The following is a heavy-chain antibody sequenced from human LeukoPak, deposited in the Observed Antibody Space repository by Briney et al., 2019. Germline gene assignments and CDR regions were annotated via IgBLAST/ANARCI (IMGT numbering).Heavy chain of an antibody. V-gene: IGHV4-59*08. D-gene: IGHD6-13*01. Sequence: PSETLSLTCTVAGGSISSYYWSWIRQPPGKGLEWIGYIYYSGSTNYNPSLKSRVTISVDTSKNQFSLKLSSVTAADTAVYYCARGPSSSWYGGSVDYWGQGTLVTVSS. J-gene: IGHJ4*02. CDR2: IYYSGST. CDR1: GGSISSYY. CDR3: ARGPSSSWYGGSVDY.